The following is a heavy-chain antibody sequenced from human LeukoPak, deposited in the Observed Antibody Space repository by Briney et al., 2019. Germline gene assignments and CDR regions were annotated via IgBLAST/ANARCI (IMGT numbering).Heavy chain of an antibody. Sequence: GGSLRLSCAASGFTFNSYWITLVRLAPGKGLECVASINQDGSQKYDVESLKGRFTISRDNGKNSHYLKMNSLRAEDKAVYYCARKGWYSDLWGRGTLVSVSS. CDR2: INQDGSQK. CDR3: ARKGWYSDL. CDR1: GFTFNSYW. V-gene: IGHV3-7*01. J-gene: IGHJ2*01.